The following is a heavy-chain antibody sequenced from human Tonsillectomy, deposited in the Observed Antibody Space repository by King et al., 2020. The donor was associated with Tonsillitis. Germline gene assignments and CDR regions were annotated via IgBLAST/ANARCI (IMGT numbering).Heavy chain of an antibody. CDR1: GFTFSSYA. CDR2: ISSNGGST. D-gene: IGHD3-22*01. V-gene: IGHV3-64D*06. Sequence: VQLVESGGGLVQPGGSLRLSCSASGFTFSSYAMYWVRQAPGKGLEYVSAISSNGGSTYYADSVKGRLTISRDNSKNTLYLQMSSLRAEDTAVYYCVKPPYYYDSSGFLWYFDLWGRGTLVTVSS. CDR3: VKPPYYYDSSGFLWYFDL. J-gene: IGHJ2*01.